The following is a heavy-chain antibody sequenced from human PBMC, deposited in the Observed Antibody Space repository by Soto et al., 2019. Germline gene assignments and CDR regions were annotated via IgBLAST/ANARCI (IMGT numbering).Heavy chain of an antibody. CDR1: GYTLTELS. J-gene: IGHJ4*02. V-gene: IGHV1-24*01. CDR3: ATTRLWAYYFDY. Sequence: ASVKVSCKFSGYTLTELSMHWVRQAPGKGLEWMGGFDPEDGETIYAQKFQGRATMTEDTSTDTAYMELSSLRSEDTAVYYCATTRLWAYYFDYWGQGTLVTVSS. D-gene: IGHD1-26*01. CDR2: FDPEDGET.